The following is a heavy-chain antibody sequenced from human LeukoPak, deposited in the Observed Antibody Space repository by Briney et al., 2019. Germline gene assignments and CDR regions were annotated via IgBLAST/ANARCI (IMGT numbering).Heavy chain of an antibody. CDR2: VNSDGSST. V-gene: IGHV3-74*01. CDR3: ARDVGYQPDY. Sequence: GGSLRLSCAASGFTFSNYWMHWVRQAPGKGLVWVSRVNSDGSSTTYADSVRGRFTISGDNAKNTLYLQINSLRAEDTAVYYCARDVGYQPDYWGQGTLVTVSS. J-gene: IGHJ4*02. CDR1: GFTFSNYW. D-gene: IGHD6-13*01.